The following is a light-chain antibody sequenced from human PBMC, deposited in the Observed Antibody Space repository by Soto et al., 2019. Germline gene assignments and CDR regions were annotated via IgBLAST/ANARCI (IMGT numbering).Light chain of an antibody. Sequence: QSVLAQPACVSGCPGQSITISCTGTSSDVGGYTHVSWYLQHPGKAPKLIIYDVSNRPSGVSNRFSGSKSGNTASLTISGLQAEDEADYYCSSYTTNNTYVFGTGTKVTVL. V-gene: IGLV2-14*03. CDR1: SSDVGGYTH. CDR2: DVS. CDR3: SSYTTNNTYV. J-gene: IGLJ1*01.